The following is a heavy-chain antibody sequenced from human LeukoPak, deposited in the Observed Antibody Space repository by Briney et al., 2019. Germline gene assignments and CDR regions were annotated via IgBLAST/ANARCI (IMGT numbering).Heavy chain of an antibody. D-gene: IGHD2-2*01. V-gene: IGHV3-21*01. J-gene: IGHJ4*02. Sequence: PAGSLRLSCAASGFTFSSYSMNWVRQAPGKGLEWVSSINSSSSYIYYADSVKGRFTISRDNAKNSLYLQMHSLIAEDTAVYYCARGPAGDCSSTSCSFDYWGQGPLVTVSS. CDR1: GFTFSSYS. CDR2: INSSSSYI. CDR3: ARGPAGDCSSTSCSFDY.